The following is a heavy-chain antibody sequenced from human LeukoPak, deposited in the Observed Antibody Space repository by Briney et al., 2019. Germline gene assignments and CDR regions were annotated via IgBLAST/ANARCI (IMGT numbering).Heavy chain of an antibody. CDR3: ARDWRNKYSNSWSRGEWYFDL. Sequence: PGGSLRLSCAASGFTFGSYTMSWLRQAPGKGLEWVASVSSNSDYILYAESVKGRFVISRDNARNSVYLQMNSLTAEDTALYYCARDWRNKYSNSWSRGEWYFDLWGRGTLVSVSS. CDR1: GFTFGSYT. D-gene: IGHD6-13*01. V-gene: IGHV3-21*01. CDR2: VSSNSDYI. J-gene: IGHJ2*01.